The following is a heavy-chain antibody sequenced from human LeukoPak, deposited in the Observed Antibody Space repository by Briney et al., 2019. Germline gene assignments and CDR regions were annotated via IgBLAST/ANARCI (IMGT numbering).Heavy chain of an antibody. Sequence: QTGGSLRLSCAASGVTVSSNYMNWVRQAPGKGLEWVSIIYGSGGTYYADSVKGRFTISRDNSKNTVFLQMNSLRAEDTAVYYCARELKCENYRSYYFDSWGQGTLVTVSS. V-gene: IGHV3-53*01. CDR1: GVTVSSNY. CDR2: IYGSGGT. J-gene: IGHJ4*02. D-gene: IGHD1-7*01. CDR3: ARELKCENYRSYYFDS.